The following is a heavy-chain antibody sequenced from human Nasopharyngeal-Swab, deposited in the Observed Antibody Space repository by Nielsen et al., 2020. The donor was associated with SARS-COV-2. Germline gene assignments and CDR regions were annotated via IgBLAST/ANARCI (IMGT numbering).Heavy chain of an antibody. CDR3: ATDRRWNYYYGMEV. Sequence: ASVKPSCKVSGDTLTELSMHWMRQAHGTGLEWMGAFDPRDGQTVYAQNFQGRVTMTVDTSTDTAYMELSGLTSDDTAVYYCATDRRWNYYYGMEVWGQGTTVTVSS. CDR2: FDPRDGQT. CDR1: GDTLTELS. V-gene: IGHV1-24*01. D-gene: IGHD2-15*01. J-gene: IGHJ6*02.